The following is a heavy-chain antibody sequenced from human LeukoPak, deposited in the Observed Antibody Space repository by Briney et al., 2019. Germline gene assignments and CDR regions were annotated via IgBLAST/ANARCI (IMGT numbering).Heavy chain of an antibody. D-gene: IGHD6-6*01. Sequence: SETLSLTCAVSGVSISSGGYSWSWIRQPPGKGLEWIGYIYHSGSTYYNPSLKSRVTISVDGSKNQFSLKLSSVTAADTAVYYCARVARGVAAPYFDYWGQGTLVTVSS. V-gene: IGHV4-30-2*01. J-gene: IGHJ4*02. CDR2: IYHSGST. CDR3: ARVARGVAAPYFDY. CDR1: GVSISSGGYS.